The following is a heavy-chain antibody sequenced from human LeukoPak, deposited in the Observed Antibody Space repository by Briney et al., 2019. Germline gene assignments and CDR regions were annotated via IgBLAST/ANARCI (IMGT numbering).Heavy chain of an antibody. CDR3: ARETAELGRSFDY. CDR1: GYSISSGYY. Sequence: PSETLSLTCTVSGYSISSGYYWGWIRQPPGKGLEWIGSIYHSGSTYYNPSLKSRVTISVDTSKNQFSLKLSSVTAADTAVYYCARETAELGRSFDYWGQGAQVTVSS. V-gene: IGHV4-38-2*02. D-gene: IGHD6-6*01. J-gene: IGHJ4*02. CDR2: IYHSGST.